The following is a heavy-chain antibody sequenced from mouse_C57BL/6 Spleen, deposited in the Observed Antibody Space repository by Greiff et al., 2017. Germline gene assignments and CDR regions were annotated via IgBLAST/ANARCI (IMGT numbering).Heavy chain of an antibody. J-gene: IGHJ2*01. CDR2: IGPGSGST. Sequence: VQLHQSGAELVKPGASVKISCKASGYTFTDYYINWVKQRPGQGLEWIGKIGPGSGSTYYNEKFKGKATLTADKASSTAYMQLSSRTTEDSAGYCCARKGDCDYWGQGTTLTVSS. CDR3: ARKGDCDY. CDR1: GYTFTDYY. V-gene: IGHV1-77*01.